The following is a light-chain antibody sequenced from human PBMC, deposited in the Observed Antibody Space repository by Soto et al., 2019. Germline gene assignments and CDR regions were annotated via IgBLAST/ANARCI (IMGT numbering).Light chain of an antibody. Sequence: VMTQSPATLSVSPGDRVTLSCRASQSISRYLAWYQQKPGQGPRLLIYGASSRATGTPDRFSGSGSGTDFTLTINRLEPEDFALYYCQQYGSSPPTFGQGTKVDIK. CDR1: QSISRY. J-gene: IGKJ1*01. V-gene: IGKV3-20*01. CDR2: GAS. CDR3: QQYGSSPPT.